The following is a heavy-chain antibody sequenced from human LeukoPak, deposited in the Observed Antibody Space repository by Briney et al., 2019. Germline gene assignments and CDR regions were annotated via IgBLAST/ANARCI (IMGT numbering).Heavy chain of an antibody. D-gene: IGHD1-14*01. V-gene: IGHV4-30-4*07. J-gene: IGHJ4*02. CDR3: ARDLNPYYFDY. CDR1: GGSISSGGYS. Sequence: SQTLSLTCAVSGGSISSGGYSWSWIRQPPGKGLEWIGYIYYSGSTYYNPSLKSRVTISVDTSKNQFSLKLSSVTAADTAVYYCARDLNPYYFDYWGQGTLVTVSS. CDR2: IYYSGST.